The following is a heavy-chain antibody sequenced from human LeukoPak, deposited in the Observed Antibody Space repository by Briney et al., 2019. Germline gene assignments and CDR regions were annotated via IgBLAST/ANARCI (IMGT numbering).Heavy chain of an antibody. V-gene: IGHV3-64*01. CDR2: ISSNGGSA. CDR1: GFTFSSYA. J-gene: IGHJ4*02. Sequence: PGGSLRLSCAASGFTFSSYAMHWVRQAPGKGLEYVSAISSNGGSAYCANSVKGRFTISRDDSKNTLYLQMGSLRAEDMAVYYCASLGLSFDYWGQGTLVTVSS. D-gene: IGHD2-15*01. CDR3: ASLGLSFDY.